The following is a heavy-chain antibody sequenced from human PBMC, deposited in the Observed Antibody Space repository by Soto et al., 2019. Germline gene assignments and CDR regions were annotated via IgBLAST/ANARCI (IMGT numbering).Heavy chain of an antibody. V-gene: IGHV5-51*01. J-gene: IGHJ6*03. CDR2: IYPGDSDT. D-gene: IGHD6-6*01. Sequence: GESLKISCKGSGYGFTSYWIGGVRQMPGKGLEWMGIIYPGDSDTRYSPSFQGQVTISADKSISTAYLQWSSLKASDTAMYYCARRYSSSSMSPYYYYYYMDVWGKGTTVTVSS. CDR3: ARRYSSSSMSPYYYYYYMDV. CDR1: GYGFTSYW.